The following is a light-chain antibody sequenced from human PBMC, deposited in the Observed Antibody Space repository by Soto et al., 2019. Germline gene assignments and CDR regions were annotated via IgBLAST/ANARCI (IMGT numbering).Light chain of an antibody. V-gene: IGKV3-11*01. Sequence: EIVLTQSPATLSLSPWEIATLSCRASQSVSSYLARYQQKPGLAPRLLIYAASTRATGIPARFSGSGSGTDFTLTISSLEPEDFAVYYCQQRSNWPLTFGGGTKVDIK. J-gene: IGKJ4*01. CDR2: AAS. CDR3: QQRSNWPLT. CDR1: QSVSSY.